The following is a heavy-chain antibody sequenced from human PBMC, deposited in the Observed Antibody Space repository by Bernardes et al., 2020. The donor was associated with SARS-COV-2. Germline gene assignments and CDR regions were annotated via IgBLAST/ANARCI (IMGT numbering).Heavy chain of an antibody. D-gene: IGHD2-2*01. CDR1: GGSISGYY. V-gene: IGHV4-4*07. CDR2: IYSSWST. J-gene: IGHJ4*02. Sequence: ETLSLTCTVSGGSISGYYWSWIRQPAGKGPEWIGRIYSSWSTSYNPSLESRVSLSVDTSKNQFSLNLMSVTAADTAVYYCARYGLVPSAHFEYWGQGTPVTVSS. CDR3: ARYGLVPSAHFEY.